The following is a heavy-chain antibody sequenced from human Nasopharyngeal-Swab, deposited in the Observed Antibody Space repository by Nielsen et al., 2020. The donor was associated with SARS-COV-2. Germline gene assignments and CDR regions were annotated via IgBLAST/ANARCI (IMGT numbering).Heavy chain of an antibody. V-gene: IGHV1-18*01. J-gene: IGHJ6*02. D-gene: IGHD6-19*01. Sequence: APVKVSCKASGYTFTSYGISWVRQAPGQGLEWLGWISGYNGNTNYAQKLQGRVTMTTDTSTSTAYMELRSLRSDDTAVYYCARDRRQWLVRGYYYYGMDVWGQGTTVTVSS. CDR3: ARDRRQWLVRGYYYYGMDV. CDR2: ISGYNGNT. CDR1: GYTFTSYG.